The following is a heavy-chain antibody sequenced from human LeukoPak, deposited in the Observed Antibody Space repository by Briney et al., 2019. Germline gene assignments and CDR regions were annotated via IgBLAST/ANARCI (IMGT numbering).Heavy chain of an antibody. CDR3: ATDVRDEYSSGWYPIGY. Sequence: GGSLRLSCAASGFTFSSYAMSWVRQAPGRGLEWVSGISSGSRYMYYADSVKGRFTISRDNAKNSLYLQMSGLRAEDTAVYYCATDVRDEYSSGWYPIGYWGQGTLVTVSS. CDR2: ISSGSRYM. CDR1: GFTFSSYA. J-gene: IGHJ4*02. V-gene: IGHV3-21*01. D-gene: IGHD6-19*01.